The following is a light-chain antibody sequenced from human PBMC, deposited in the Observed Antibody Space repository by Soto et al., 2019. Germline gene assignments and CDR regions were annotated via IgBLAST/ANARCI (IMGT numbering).Light chain of an antibody. CDR3: LHDNSCSSA. Sequence: DIQVGKSCRSLSSPERERIKITGLASQSISSWLAWYQQKPGKAPKLLIYAASSLQSGVPPRFSGSGSGTDFTLAISILQPEDAAAYSCLHDNSCSSAFRQGTLVE. CDR1: QSISSW. CDR2: AAS. J-gene: IGKJ1*01. V-gene: IGKV1-5*01.